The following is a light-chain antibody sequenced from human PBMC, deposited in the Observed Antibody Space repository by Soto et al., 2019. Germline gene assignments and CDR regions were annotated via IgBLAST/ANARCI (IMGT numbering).Light chain of an antibody. Sequence: EIVMTQSPATLSVSPGERATLSCRASQSVSSNLAWYQQKPGQAPSLLIYDISARATGIPTRFSGSGSATEFTLTISSLQSEDFAVYYCQQYNNWPLTFGGGTKVDIK. CDR3: QQYNNWPLT. CDR1: QSVSSN. V-gene: IGKV3D-15*01. CDR2: DIS. J-gene: IGKJ4*01.